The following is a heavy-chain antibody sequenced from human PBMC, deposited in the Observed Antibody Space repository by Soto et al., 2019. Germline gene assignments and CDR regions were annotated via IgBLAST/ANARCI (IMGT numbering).Heavy chain of an antibody. Sequence: GGSLRLSCAASGFTLGSYSMNWVRQAPGKGLEWISYISTSGSSIYYADSVKGRFTISRDNAKNSLYLQMNSLRAEDTAVYYCARSENYRHDCWGQGTLVTVSS. CDR1: GFTLGSYS. CDR3: ARSENYRHDC. V-gene: IGHV3-48*01. D-gene: IGHD1-7*01. J-gene: IGHJ4*02. CDR2: ISTSGSSI.